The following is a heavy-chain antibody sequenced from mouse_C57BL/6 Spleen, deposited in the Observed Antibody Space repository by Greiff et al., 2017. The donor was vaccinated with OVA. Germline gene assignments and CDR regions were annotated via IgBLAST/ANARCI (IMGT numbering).Heavy chain of an antibody. Sequence: VQLVESGPELVKPGASVKISCKASGYAFSSSWMNWVKQRPGKGLEWIGRIYPGDGDTNYNGKFKGKATLTADKSSSTAYMQLSSLTSEDSAVYFCARSVYEGWFAYWGQGTLVTVSA. D-gene: IGHD1-1*01. CDR1: GYAFSSSW. CDR3: ARSVYEGWFAY. CDR2: IYPGDGDT. J-gene: IGHJ3*01. V-gene: IGHV1-82*01.